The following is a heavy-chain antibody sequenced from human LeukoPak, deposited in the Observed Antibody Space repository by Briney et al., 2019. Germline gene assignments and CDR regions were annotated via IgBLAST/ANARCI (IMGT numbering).Heavy chain of an antibody. CDR1: GGSFSGYY. V-gene: IGHV4-34*01. J-gene: IGHJ3*02. Sequence: SETLSLTCAVYGGSFSGYYWSWIRQPPGKGLEWIGEINHSGSTNYNPSLKSRVTISVDTSKNQFSLKLSSVTAADTAVYCCARRTVGDAFDIWGQGTMVTVSS. CDR3: ARRTVGDAFDI. CDR2: INHSGST. D-gene: IGHD1-26*01.